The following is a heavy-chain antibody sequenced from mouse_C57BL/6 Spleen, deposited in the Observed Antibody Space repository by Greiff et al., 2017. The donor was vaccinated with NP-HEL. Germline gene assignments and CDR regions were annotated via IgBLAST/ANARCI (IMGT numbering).Heavy chain of an antibody. CDR2: IYPRSGNT. J-gene: IGHJ2*01. V-gene: IGHV1-81*01. CDR1: GYTFTSYG. Sequence: QVQLQQSGAELARPGASVKLSCKASGYTFTSYGISWVKQRTGQGLAWIGEIYPRSGNTYYTETFKGKATLAADKSSSTAYMELRSLTSEDPEVYFCAREDSITTVVAGVDDWGEGTTLTVPS. CDR3: AREDSITTVVAGVDD. D-gene: IGHD1-1*01.